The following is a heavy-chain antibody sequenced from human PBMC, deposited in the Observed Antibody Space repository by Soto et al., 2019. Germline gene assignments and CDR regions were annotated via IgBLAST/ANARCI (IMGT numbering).Heavy chain of an antibody. CDR3: SKEGSPDY. V-gene: IGHV3-30*18. J-gene: IGHJ4*02. Sequence: QVQLVESGGGVVQPGRSLRLSCAASGFTFSSYGMHWVRQAPGKGLEWVAVISYDGSNKYYADSVKGRFTISRDNSKNTLYLQMNSLRAEDTAVYYCSKEGSPDYLGQGTLVTVSS. CDR1: GFTFSSYG. CDR2: ISYDGSNK. D-gene: IGHD3-10*01.